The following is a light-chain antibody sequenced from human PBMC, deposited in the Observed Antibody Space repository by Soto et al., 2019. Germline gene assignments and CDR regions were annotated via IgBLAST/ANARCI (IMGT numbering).Light chain of an antibody. CDR2: GTP. CDR3: QQSYSTPLT. J-gene: IGKJ5*01. CDR1: QRLGTKF. V-gene: IGKV3-20*01. Sequence: EIVLTQSPDTLSLSPGDLATLSCRASQRLGTKFLAWYQQKAGQAPRLLIYGTPTRATGIPDRFSGSGSGTEFTLTISSLQSEDFATYYCQQSYSTPLTFGQGTRLEIK.